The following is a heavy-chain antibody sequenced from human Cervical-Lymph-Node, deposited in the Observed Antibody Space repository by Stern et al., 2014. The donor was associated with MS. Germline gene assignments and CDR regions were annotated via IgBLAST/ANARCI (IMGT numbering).Heavy chain of an antibody. J-gene: IGHJ6*02. CDR1: GFTFSSYG. CDR2: IWYDGSNK. Sequence: DQLVESGGGVVQPGRSLRLSCAASGFTFSSYGMHWVRQAPGKGLEWVAVIWYDGSNKYSADSVKGRFTISRDNSKNTLYLQMNSLRAEDTAVYYCARSSSPSPYYYYGMDVWGQGTTVTVSS. V-gene: IGHV3-33*01. D-gene: IGHD6-13*01. CDR3: ARSSSPSPYYYYGMDV.